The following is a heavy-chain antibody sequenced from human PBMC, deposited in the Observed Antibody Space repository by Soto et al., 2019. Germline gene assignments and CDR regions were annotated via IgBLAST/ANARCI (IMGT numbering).Heavy chain of an antibody. Sequence: KASETLSLTCGVSGFSIQTSYFWGWIRQPPGKGLEWIGLISHSGRAISPPSFASRATISLDTTNNAFSLTLKSVTAADTAVYYCARGSSFRLVGVPLDSWGQGTLVTVSS. J-gene: IGHJ4*02. CDR1: GFSIQTSYF. D-gene: IGHD2-2*01. V-gene: IGHV4-38-2*01. CDR2: ISHSGRA. CDR3: ARGSSFRLVGVPLDS.